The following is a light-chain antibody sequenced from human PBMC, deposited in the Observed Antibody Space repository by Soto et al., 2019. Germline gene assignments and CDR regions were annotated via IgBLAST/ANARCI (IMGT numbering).Light chain of an antibody. CDR1: QGISNY. CDR2: AAS. V-gene: IGKV1-27*01. CDR3: QNLDSAAFT. J-gene: IGKJ3*01. Sequence: DIQMTQSPSSLSASVGDRVTITCRASQGISNYLAWYQQRPGTVPKLLIYAASTLQSGVPSRFSGSGSGTDFTLTISRLLPEDGATYYCQNLDSAAFTFGPGNKVDIK.